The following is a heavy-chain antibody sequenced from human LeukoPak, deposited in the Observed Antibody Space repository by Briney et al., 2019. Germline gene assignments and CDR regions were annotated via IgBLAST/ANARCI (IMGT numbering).Heavy chain of an antibody. CDR1: GGSISTSSNY. D-gene: IGHD4-17*01. J-gene: IGHJ4*02. V-gene: IGHV4-39*02. CDR2: IYHSGST. CDR3: ARDLNAYGDYSPNYFVY. Sequence: SETLSLTCTVSGGSISTSSNYWAWFRQPPGKGLEWIGNIYHSGSTYCNPSLKSRVTISADTSKNQFSLNLSSVTAADTAVYYCARDLNAYGDYSPNYFVYWGQGTLVTVSS.